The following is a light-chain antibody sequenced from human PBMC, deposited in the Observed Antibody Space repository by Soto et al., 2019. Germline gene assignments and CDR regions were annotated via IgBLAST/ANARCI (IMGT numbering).Light chain of an antibody. CDR3: QSYDRSLSGHVV. J-gene: IGLJ2*01. CDR1: RSNIGAGYD. V-gene: IGLV1-40*01. Sequence: QSVLTQPPSVSGAPGQRVTISCTGSRSNIGAGYDVHWYQQLPGTGPKLLIFGTSYRPSGVPDRFSGSKSGTSASLVITGLQAEDEADYYCQSYDRSLSGHVVFGGGTKVTVL. CDR2: GTS.